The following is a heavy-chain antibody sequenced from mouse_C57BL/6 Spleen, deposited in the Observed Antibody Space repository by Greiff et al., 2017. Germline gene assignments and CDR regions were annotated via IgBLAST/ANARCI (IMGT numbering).Heavy chain of an antibody. J-gene: IGHJ2*01. D-gene: IGHD2-4*01. Sequence: VQLQQSGTVLARPGASVKMSCKTSGYTFTSYWMHWVKQRHGQGLEWIGAIYPGNSGTSYNQKFKGKAKLTADTSASTTYMELSSLTNEDSAVYYCTVYYDYDGVDYWGQGTTLTVSS. V-gene: IGHV1-5*01. CDR1: GYTFTSYW. CDR2: IYPGNSGT. CDR3: TVYYDYDGVDY.